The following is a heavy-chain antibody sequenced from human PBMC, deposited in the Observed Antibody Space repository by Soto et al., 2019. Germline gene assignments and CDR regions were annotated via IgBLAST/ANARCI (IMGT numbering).Heavy chain of an antibody. Sequence: VASVKVSCKASGYTFTGYYMHWVRQAPGQGLEWMGWINPNSGGTNYAQKFQGRVTMTRDTSISTAYMELSRLRSDDTAVYYCARGDSDCSSTSCLSWFDPWGQGTLVTVSS. CDR2: INPNSGGT. J-gene: IGHJ5*02. CDR3: ARGDSDCSSTSCLSWFDP. CDR1: GYTFTGYY. V-gene: IGHV1-2*02. D-gene: IGHD2-2*01.